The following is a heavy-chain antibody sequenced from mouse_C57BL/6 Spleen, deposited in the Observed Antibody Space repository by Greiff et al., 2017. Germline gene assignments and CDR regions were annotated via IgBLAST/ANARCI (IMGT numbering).Heavy chain of an antibody. CDR2: INYDGSST. D-gene: IGHD2-4*01. CDR1: GFTFSDYY. J-gene: IGHJ2*01. V-gene: IGHV5-16*01. CDR3: ARESGYDYDGPGFDY. Sequence: EVKLVESEGGLVQPGSSMKLSCTASGFTFSDYYMAWVRQVPEKGLEWVANINYDGSSTYYLDSLKSRFIISRDNAKNILYLQMSSLKSEDTATYYCARESGYDYDGPGFDYWGQGTTLTVSS.